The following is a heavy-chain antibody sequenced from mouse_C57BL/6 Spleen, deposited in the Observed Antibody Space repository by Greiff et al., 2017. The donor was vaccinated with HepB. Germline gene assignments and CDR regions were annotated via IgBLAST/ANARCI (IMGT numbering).Heavy chain of an antibody. J-gene: IGHJ2*01. D-gene: IGHD1-1*01. V-gene: IGHV1-81*01. Sequence: VKLQESGAELARPGASVKLSCKASGYTFTSYGISWVKQRTGQGLEWIGEIYPRSGNTYYNEKFKGKATLTADKSSSTAYMELRSLTSEDSAVYFCARITTVPYYFDYWGQGTTLTVSS. CDR1: GYTFTSYG. CDR2: IYPRSGNT. CDR3: ARITTVPYYFDY.